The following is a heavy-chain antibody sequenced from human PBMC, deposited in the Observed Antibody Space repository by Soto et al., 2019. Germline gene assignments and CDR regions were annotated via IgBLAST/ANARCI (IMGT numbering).Heavy chain of an antibody. Sequence: QVKLHESGPGLVKPSETLSLTCTVSGGSVTSGSYYWSWIRQPPGKGLEHIGYIFYSGTTTHNPSLKSRVTMSLDTSNKQFSLELSSVTAADTAVYYCARDGDGAMAGAFNIWGQGTMVTVSS. V-gene: IGHV4-61*01. CDR2: IFYSGTT. D-gene: IGHD6-19*01. CDR1: GGSVTSGSYY. J-gene: IGHJ3*02. CDR3: ARDGDGAMAGAFNI.